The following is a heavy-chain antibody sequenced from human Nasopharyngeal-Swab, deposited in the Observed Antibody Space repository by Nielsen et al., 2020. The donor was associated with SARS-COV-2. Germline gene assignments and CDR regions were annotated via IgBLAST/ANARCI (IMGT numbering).Heavy chain of an antibody. V-gene: IGHV4-39*01. J-gene: IGHJ4*02. Sequence: WIRQPPGKGLEWIGSIYYSGSTYYSPSLKSRVTISVDTSKNQFSLKLSSVTAADTAVYYCARRGVVVRGGYYFDYWGQGTLVTVSS. D-gene: IGHD2-15*01. CDR3: ARRGVVVRGGYYFDY. CDR2: IYYSGST.